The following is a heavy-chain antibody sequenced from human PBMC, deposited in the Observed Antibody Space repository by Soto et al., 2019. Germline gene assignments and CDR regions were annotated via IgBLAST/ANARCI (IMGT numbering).Heavy chain of an antibody. D-gene: IGHD3-3*01. CDR2: ISGYNGKP. V-gene: IGHV1-18*04. J-gene: IGHJ4*02. Sequence: QVQLVQSGAEVQKPGASVNVSCKDSGYIFGEYGITWVRQAPGQGLEWIGWISGYNGKPNYAQKLQGRGTMTTHTATTTVYMELRRLRSDDTSIFFCAMQYNDFWSDYPDFDHWGQGTLVSVSS. CDR1: GYIFGEYG. CDR3: AMQYNDFWSDYPDFDH.